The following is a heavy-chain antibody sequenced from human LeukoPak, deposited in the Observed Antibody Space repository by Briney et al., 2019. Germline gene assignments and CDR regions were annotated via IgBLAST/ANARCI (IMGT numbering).Heavy chain of an antibody. J-gene: IGHJ6*03. CDR3: ASEGSEYDILTGYYRYYYYMDV. CDR2: INPNSGGT. CDR1: GYTFTGYY. Sequence: ASVKVSCKASGYTFTGYYMHWGRQAPGQGREWRGWINPNSGGTNYAQKFQGRVTMTRDTSISTAYMELSRLRSDDTAVYYCASEGSEYDILTGYYRYYYYMDVWGKGTTVTVSS. D-gene: IGHD3-9*01. V-gene: IGHV1-2*02.